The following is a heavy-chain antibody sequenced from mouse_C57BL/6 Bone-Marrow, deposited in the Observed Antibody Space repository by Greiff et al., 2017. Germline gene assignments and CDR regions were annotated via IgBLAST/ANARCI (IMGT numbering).Heavy chain of an antibody. V-gene: IGHV1-39*01. J-gene: IGHJ4*01. CDR1: GYSFTDYN. CDR2: INPNYGTT. CDR3: ARGYDYDYAMDY. D-gene: IGHD2-4*01. Sequence: EVKLQQSGPELVKPGASVKISCKASGYSFTDYNMNWVKQSNGKSLEWIGVINPNYGTTSYNQKFKGKATLTVDQSSRTAYMKLNSLTSEDSAVYYCARGYDYDYAMDYWGQGTSVTVSS.